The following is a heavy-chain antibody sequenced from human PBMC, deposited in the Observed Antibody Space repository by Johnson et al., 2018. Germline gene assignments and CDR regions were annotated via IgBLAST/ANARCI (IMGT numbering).Heavy chain of an antibody. CDR1: GFIFDDYA. J-gene: IGHJ1*01. V-gene: IGHV3-9*01. D-gene: IGHD6-19*01. CDR2: ISWNRGKI. Sequence: VQLQESGGGLVQXGRSLRLXCAASGFIFDDYAMHWVRQAPRKGRVCVSGISWNRGKIEYAESVKGRFTITRDNAKNPLCLKMNSLRTEYKALYYCAKDDTSGWYRYFQHWGQGTLVTVSS. CDR3: AKDDTSGWYRYFQH.